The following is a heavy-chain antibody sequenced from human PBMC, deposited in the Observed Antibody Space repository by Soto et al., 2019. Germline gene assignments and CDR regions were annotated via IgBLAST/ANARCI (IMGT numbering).Heavy chain of an antibody. V-gene: IGHV4-34*01. J-gene: IGHJ4*02. CDR3: ASAHYDILTGDYGNY. Sequence: ETLSLTCAVYGGSLSGYYWSWIRQPPGKGLEWIGEINHSGSTNYNPSLKSRVTISVDTSKNEFSLKLTSVTAADTALYYCASAHYDILTGDYGNYWGQGTLVTVS. CDR1: GGSLSGYY. CDR2: INHSGST. D-gene: IGHD3-9*01.